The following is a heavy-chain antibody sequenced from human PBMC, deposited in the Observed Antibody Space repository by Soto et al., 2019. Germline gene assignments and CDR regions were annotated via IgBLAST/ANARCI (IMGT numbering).Heavy chain of an antibody. V-gene: IGHV4-34*01. CDR3: ARGGVAALHGGYYSYDMDV. D-gene: IGHD6-6*01. Sequence: QVQLQQWGPGLLKPSETLSLTCAVYGGSFSGYYWSWIRQPPGKGLEWIGEINHSGGTNYNASLNSRVSISEGTSKIQFSLTLTSMTAADTALYGCARGGVAALHGGYYSYDMDVWGRGTTVTVSS. CDR1: GGSFSGYY. J-gene: IGHJ6*02. CDR2: INHSGGT.